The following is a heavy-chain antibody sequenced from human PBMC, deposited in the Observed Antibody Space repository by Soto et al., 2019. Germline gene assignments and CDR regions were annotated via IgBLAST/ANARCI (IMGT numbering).Heavy chain of an antibody. Sequence: SETLSLTCTVSGGSISSYYWGWIRQPPGKGLEWIGSIYYSGSTYYNPSLKSRVTISVDTSKNQFSLKLSSVTAADTAVYYCASGMVRGVIRNYYYGMDVWGQGTTVTVSS. J-gene: IGHJ6*02. CDR3: ASGMVRGVIRNYYYGMDV. V-gene: IGHV4-39*01. D-gene: IGHD3-10*01. CDR2: IYYSGST. CDR1: GGSISSYY.